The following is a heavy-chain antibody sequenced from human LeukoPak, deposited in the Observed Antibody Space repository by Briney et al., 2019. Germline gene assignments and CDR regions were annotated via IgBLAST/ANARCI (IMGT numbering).Heavy chain of an antibody. CDR3: ARWDSSGYHKYYFDY. D-gene: IGHD3-22*01. V-gene: IGHV3-33*01. CDR2: IWHDGSYK. J-gene: IGHJ4*02. Sequence: PGGSLSLSCAASEFTFSSYGMHWVRQAPAKGLEWVAVIWHDGSYKYYADSVKCRFTNSRDNSKNTLYLQMNSLTAEDTAVYYCARWDSSGYHKYYFDYWGQGTLVTVSS. CDR1: EFTFSSYG.